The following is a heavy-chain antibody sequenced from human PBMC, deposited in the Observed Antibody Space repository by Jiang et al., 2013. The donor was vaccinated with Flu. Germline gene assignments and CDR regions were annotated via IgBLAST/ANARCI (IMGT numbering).Heavy chain of an antibody. J-gene: IGHJ4*02. CDR1: GFSVGSSRMG. Sequence: KPTQTLTLTCTVSGFSVGSSRMGVSWIRQPPGKALEWLAHFFSDDEKSYNTSLMSRLTISTDTSKSQVVLTMTNMAPVDTATYYCARDCLLSTCSTFDYWGQGSWSPSP. D-gene: IGHD3-3*02. V-gene: IGHV2-26*01. CDR2: FFSDDEK. CDR3: ARDCLLSTCSTFDY.